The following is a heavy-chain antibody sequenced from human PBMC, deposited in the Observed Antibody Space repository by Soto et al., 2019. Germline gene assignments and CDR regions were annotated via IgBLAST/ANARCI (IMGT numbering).Heavy chain of an antibody. CDR1: GYTFTSYA. J-gene: IGHJ4*02. Sequence: QVPLVQSGAEVKKPGASVKVSCKASGYTFTSYAMHWVRQAPGQRLEWMGWINAGNGNTKYSQKCQGRVTITRDTSASTAYMELSSLRSEDTAVYYCARGNSGWHTKTFDYWGQGTLVTVSS. V-gene: IGHV1-3*01. D-gene: IGHD6-19*01. CDR2: INAGNGNT. CDR3: ARGNSGWHTKTFDY.